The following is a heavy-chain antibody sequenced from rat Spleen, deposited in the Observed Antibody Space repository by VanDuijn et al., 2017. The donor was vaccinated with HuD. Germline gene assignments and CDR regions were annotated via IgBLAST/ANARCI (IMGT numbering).Heavy chain of an antibody. CDR3: TTDLIRGTGRWFAY. CDR1: GFTFSNYY. D-gene: IGHD4-3*01. CDR2: ISTGGGST. V-gene: IGHV5-27*01. J-gene: IGHJ3*01. Sequence: EVQLVESGGGLVQPGRSLKLSCAASGFTFSNYYMAWVRHAPTKGLEWVAYISTGGGSTYYRDSVTARFTISRDNAKSTLYLHMDSLRSEDTATYYCTTDLIRGTGRWFAYWGQGTLVTVSS.